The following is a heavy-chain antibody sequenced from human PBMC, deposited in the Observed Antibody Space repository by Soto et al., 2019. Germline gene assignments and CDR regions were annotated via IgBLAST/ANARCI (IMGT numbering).Heavy chain of an antibody. CDR2: ISSDGSNT. CDR1: GFSFSNYW. J-gene: IGHJ6*02. D-gene: IGHD2-21*02. CDR3: ARRVVTARGQYYYGMDV. V-gene: IGHV3-74*01. Sequence: GGSLRLSCEGSGFSFSNYWMNWVRQAPGKGLVWLSRISSDGSNTIYADSVKGRFTISRDNAKNTLFLQVNSLRAEDMAVYYCARRVVTARGQYYYGMDVWGQGTTVTVSS.